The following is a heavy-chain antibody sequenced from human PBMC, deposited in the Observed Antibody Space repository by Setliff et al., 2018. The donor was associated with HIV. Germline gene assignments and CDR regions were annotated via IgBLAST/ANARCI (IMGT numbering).Heavy chain of an antibody. CDR2: IIPIFGTA. CDR3: ARDTGQQLVGFDI. D-gene: IGHD6-13*01. Sequence: SVKVSCKASGVTFSNYAVSWVRQAPGQGLEWMGGIIPIFGTANYAQKFQGRVTITTDESTITAYMELSSLRSEDTAVYYCARDTGQQLVGFDIWGQGTMVTVSS. V-gene: IGHV1-69*05. CDR1: GVTFSNYA. J-gene: IGHJ3*02.